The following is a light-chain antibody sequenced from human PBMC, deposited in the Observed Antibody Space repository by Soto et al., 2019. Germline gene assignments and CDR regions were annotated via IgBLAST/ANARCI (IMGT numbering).Light chain of an antibody. CDR3: QQRSNWPPWT. CDR2: DAS. J-gene: IGKJ1*01. CDR1: QSVSNNY. V-gene: IGKV3-11*01. Sequence: VLTQSPGTLSLSPGERATLSCRASQSVSNNYLAWYQQQPGQAPRLLIYDASNRATGIPARFSGSGSGTDFTLTISSLEPEDFAVYYCQQRSNWPPWTFGQGTKVDIK.